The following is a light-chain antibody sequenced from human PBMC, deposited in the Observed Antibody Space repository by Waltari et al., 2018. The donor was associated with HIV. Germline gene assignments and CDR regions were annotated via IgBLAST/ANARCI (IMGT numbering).Light chain of an antibody. CDR3: LQDYNYPPT. CDR2: AAT. V-gene: IGKV1-6*01. Sequence: AIQMTQSPSSLSASVGDRVTITCRASQGIRNDLGWYQQKPGKAPKLLIYAATSLQSGVPARFSGSGSGTDFTLTISSLQPEDCATYYCLQDYNYPPTFGQGTKVEIK. CDR1: QGIRND. J-gene: IGKJ1*01.